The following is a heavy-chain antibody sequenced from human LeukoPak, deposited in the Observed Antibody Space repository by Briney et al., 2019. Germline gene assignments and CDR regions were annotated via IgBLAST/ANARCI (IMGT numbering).Heavy chain of an antibody. Sequence: SQTLSLTCAISGDCVCSNTATWNWIRQSPSRGLEWLGRTYFRSKWYNDYAVSLKRRITLSPDTPKNQISLHLNSLSPENTAVYYCTRSTAATDFRYWGQGTLVTVSS. J-gene: IGHJ4*02. CDR3: TRSTAATDFRY. CDR1: GDCVCSNTAT. CDR2: TYFRSKWYN. D-gene: IGHD2-15*01. V-gene: IGHV6-1*01.